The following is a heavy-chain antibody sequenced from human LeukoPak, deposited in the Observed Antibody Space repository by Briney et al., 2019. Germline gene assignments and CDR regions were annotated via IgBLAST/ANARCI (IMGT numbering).Heavy chain of an antibody. CDR3: ARLASGRFFDY. CDR2: IYSSGRT. CDR1: GGSFSSYY. D-gene: IGHD1-26*01. Sequence: SETLSLTCTVSGGSFSSYYWSWIRQPPGKGLGWIGYIYSSGRTNYNPSLKSRVTISVEKSKNQFSLKLSSVTAADTAVNYCARLASGRFFDYWGQGTLVTVSS. V-gene: IGHV4-4*08. J-gene: IGHJ4*02.